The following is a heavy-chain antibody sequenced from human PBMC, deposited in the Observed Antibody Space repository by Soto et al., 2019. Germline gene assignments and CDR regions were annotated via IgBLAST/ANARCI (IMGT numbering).Heavy chain of an antibody. CDR1: GYTFTSYG. CDR2: ISAYNGNT. Sequence: ASVKVSCKASGYTFTSYGISWVRQAPGQGLDWMGWISAYNGNTNYAQKLQGRVTMTADTSTSTAYMELRSLRSDDTAVYYCARDTIFGVVTYYYYGMDVWGQGTTVTVSS. D-gene: IGHD3-3*01. J-gene: IGHJ6*02. CDR3: ARDTIFGVVTYYYYGMDV. V-gene: IGHV1-18*01.